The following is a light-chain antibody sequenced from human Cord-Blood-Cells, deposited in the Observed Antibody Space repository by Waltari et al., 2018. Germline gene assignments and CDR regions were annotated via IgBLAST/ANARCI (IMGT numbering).Light chain of an antibody. V-gene: IGLV2-23*01. J-gene: IGLJ2*01. Sequence: QSALTQPASVSGSPGQAITITCTGTRSDVGSYKLVSWYQQHPGKTPKLMIYEGSKRPSGVSNRFSGSKSGNTASLTISGLQAEDEADYYCCSYAGSSTLFGGGTKLTVL. CDR1: RSDVGSYKL. CDR2: EGS. CDR3: CSYAGSSTL.